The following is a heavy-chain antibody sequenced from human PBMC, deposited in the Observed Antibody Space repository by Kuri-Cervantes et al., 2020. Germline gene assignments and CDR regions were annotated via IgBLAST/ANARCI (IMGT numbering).Heavy chain of an antibody. V-gene: IGHV3-74*01. J-gene: IGHJ4*02. CDR2: ISSDGSST. Sequence: GGSLRLSCAASGFTFSSHWMHWVRQPPGKGLVWVSHISSDGSSTRYADSVKGRFTISRDNAKNSLYLQMNSLRAEDTAVYYCARGAVSFDYWGQGTLVTVSS. CDR3: ARGAVSFDY. D-gene: IGHD6-19*01. CDR1: GFTFSSHW.